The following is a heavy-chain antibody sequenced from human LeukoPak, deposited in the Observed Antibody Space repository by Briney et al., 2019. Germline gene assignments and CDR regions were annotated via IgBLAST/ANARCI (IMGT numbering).Heavy chain of an antibody. D-gene: IGHD4-17*01. Sequence: GGSLRLSCAASGFTFSSYWMSWVRQAPGKGLEWVAVISYDGSNKYYADSVKGRFTISRDNSKNTLYLQMNSLRAEDTAVYYCDTRLRVDYWGQGTLVTVSS. J-gene: IGHJ4*02. V-gene: IGHV3-30*03. CDR3: DTRLRVDY. CDR2: ISYDGSNK. CDR1: GFTFSSYW.